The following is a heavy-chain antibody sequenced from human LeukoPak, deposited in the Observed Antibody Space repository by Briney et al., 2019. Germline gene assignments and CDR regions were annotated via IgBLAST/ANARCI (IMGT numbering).Heavy chain of an antibody. V-gene: IGHV3-21*01. CDR1: GFTFSSYS. CDR2: ISSSSSYI. Sequence: GGSLRLSCAASGFTFSSYSMNWVRQAPGKGLEWVSSISSSSSYIYYADSVKGRFTISRDNAKNSLYLQMNSLRAEDTAVYYCARAGYCSGGSCETIGFWGQGTLVTVSS. J-gene: IGHJ4*02. D-gene: IGHD2-15*01. CDR3: ARAGYCSGGSCETIGF.